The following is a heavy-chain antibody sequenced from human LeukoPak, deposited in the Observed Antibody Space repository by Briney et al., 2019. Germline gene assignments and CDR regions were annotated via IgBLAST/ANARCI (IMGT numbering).Heavy chain of an antibody. D-gene: IGHD3-16*01. CDR1: GFTFSQDW. Sequence: GGSLRLSCTVSGFTFSQDWMSWVRQAPGKGVEWVAHIKQDGTEKYYADSVVGRFSISRDNARNSLFLQMNTLRVEDTAIYYCARRGTISVPAAWFDPWGQGTLVTVSS. CDR2: IKQDGTEK. J-gene: IGHJ5*02. V-gene: IGHV3-7*01. CDR3: ARRGTISVPAAWFDP.